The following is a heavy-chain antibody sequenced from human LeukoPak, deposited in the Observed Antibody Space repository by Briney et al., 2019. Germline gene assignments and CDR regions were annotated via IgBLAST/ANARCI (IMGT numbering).Heavy chain of an antibody. D-gene: IGHD3-22*01. CDR1: GFTFSSYA. Sequence: GGSLSLSCAASGFTFSSYAMTWVRQAPGKGLEWVSVISGSGGSTYYADSVKGRFTISRDNSKNTLYLQMNSLRAEDTAVYFCAKDPQYYYDRSTYYGDGYFDYWGQGTLVTASS. V-gene: IGHV3-23*01. CDR3: AKDPQYYYDRSTYYGDGYFDY. J-gene: IGHJ4*02. CDR2: ISGSGGST.